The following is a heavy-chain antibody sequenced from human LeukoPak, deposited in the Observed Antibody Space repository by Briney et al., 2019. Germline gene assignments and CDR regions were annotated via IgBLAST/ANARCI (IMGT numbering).Heavy chain of an antibody. V-gene: IGHV4-59*01. CDR3: ATRSTGVAATFDC. D-gene: IGHD2-15*01. CDR2: ISYSGNT. J-gene: IGHJ4*02. Sequence: SETLPLTCSVSGGSISSYYWSWLRQPPGKGLEWIGYISYSGNTNYNPSLKSRVTISVDTSKNQFSLKLSSVTAADTAVYYCATRSTGVAATFDCWGQGALVTVSS. CDR1: GGSISSYY.